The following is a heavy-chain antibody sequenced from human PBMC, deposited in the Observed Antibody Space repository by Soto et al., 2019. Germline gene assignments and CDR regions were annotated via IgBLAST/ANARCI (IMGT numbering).Heavy chain of an antibody. CDR3: ARHVGDFWSGYSANFDY. J-gene: IGHJ4*02. CDR1: GGSISSSSYY. D-gene: IGHD3-3*01. CDR2: IYYSGST. Sequence: SETLSLTCTVSGGSISSSSYYWGWIRQPPGKGLEWIGGIYYSGSTYYNPSLKSRVTISVDTSKNQFSLKLSSVTAADTAVYYCARHVGDFWSGYSANFDYWGQGTLVTVSS. V-gene: IGHV4-39*01.